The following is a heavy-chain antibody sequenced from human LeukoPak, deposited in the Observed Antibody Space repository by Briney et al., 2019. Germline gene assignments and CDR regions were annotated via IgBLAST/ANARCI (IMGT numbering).Heavy chain of an antibody. J-gene: IGHJ6*03. CDR2: IHYSGST. Sequence: NPSETLSLTCTVSGGSISSGGHYWSWIRQHPGKGLEWIGYIHYSGSTNYNPSLKSRVAISLDTSKNLFSLKLSPVTRADTAVYYCASALYYYYLDVWGKGTTVTVSS. CDR1: GGSISSGGHY. CDR3: ASALYYYYLDV. V-gene: IGHV4-31*03.